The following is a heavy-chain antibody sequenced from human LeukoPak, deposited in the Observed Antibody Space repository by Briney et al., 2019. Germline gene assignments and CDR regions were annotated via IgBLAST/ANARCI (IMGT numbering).Heavy chain of an antibody. CDR3: ARSRDGYNEIDY. J-gene: IGHJ4*02. Sequence: SETLSLTCTVSGDSISSYYWTWIRQPPGKGLEWIGYIYYSGSTNYNPSLKSRVTISVDTSKNQFSLKLSSVTAADTAVYYCARSRDGYNEIDYWGQGTLVTVSS. CDR1: GDSISSYY. V-gene: IGHV4-59*08. D-gene: IGHD5-24*01. CDR2: IYYSGST.